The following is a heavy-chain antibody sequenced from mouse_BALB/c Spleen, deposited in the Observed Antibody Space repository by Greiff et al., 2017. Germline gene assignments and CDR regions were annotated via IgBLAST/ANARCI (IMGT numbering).Heavy chain of an antibody. CDR2: IDPYNGDT. Sequence: VQLKESGPELVKPGASVKVSCKASGYAFTNYNMYWVKQSHGKGLEWIGYIDPYNGDTTYNQKFKGKATLTVDKSSSTAYMHLNSLTSEDSAVYYCARLLRFYYYAMAYWGQGTSVTVSA. CDR3: ARLLRFYYYAMAY. J-gene: IGHJ4*01. CDR1: GYAFTNYN. D-gene: IGHD1-1*01. V-gene: IGHV1S135*01.